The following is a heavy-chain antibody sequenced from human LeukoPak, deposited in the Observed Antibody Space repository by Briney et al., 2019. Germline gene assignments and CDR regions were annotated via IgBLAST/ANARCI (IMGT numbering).Heavy chain of an antibody. CDR1: GGSISSYY. J-gene: IGHJ5*02. V-gene: IGHV4-59*08. CDR3: ARHKRYYDFGRFDP. CDR2: IYYSGNT. Sequence: PSETLSLTCTVSGGSISSYYWSRIRQPPGKGLEWIGYIYYSGNTNYNPSLKSRVTISVDMSKNQFSLKLSSVTAADTAVYYCARHKRYYDFGRFDPWGQGTLVTVSS. D-gene: IGHD3-3*01.